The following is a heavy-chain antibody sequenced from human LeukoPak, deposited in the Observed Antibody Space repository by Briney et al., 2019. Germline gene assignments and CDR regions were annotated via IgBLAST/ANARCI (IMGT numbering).Heavy chain of an antibody. D-gene: IGHD6-13*01. V-gene: IGHV1-3*01. J-gene: IGHJ6*02. Sequence: ASVKVSCKASGYTFTGYYMHWVRQAPGQGLEWMGWINAGNGNTKYSQKFQGRVTITRDTSASTAYMELSSLRSEDTAVYYCARGYSSSWYYDYYYGMDVWGQGTTVTVSS. CDR3: ARGYSSSWYYDYYYGMDV. CDR1: GYTFTGYY. CDR2: INAGNGNT.